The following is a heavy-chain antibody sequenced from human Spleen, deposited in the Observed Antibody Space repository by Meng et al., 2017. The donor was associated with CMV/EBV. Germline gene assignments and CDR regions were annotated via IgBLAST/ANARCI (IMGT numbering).Heavy chain of an antibody. Sequence: GESLKISCTASGFTFGDFAMSWVRQAPGKGLEWIGFIRSKTYGGTTEYAASVKGRFTISRDDSKNIAYLQMNSLETEDTAVFYCSREAKSGYRNGSNDYWGRGTLVTVSS. CDR1: GFTFGDFA. CDR2: IRSKTYGGTT. V-gene: IGHV3-49*04. J-gene: IGHJ4*02. D-gene: IGHD5-18*01. CDR3: SREAKSGYRNGSNDY.